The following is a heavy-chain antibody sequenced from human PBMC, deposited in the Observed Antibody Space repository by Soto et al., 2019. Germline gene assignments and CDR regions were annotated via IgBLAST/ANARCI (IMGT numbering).Heavy chain of an antibody. CDR1: GGSISSSNW. Sequence: PSETLSLTCAVSGGSISSSNWWSWVRQPPGKGLEWIGEIYHSGSTNYNPSLKSRVTISVGKSKNQFSLKLSSVTAADTALYYCEGIPRSNLFDLWGRGTLVTVS. CDR3: EGIPRSNLFDL. D-gene: IGHD3-10*01. V-gene: IGHV4-4*02. J-gene: IGHJ5*02. CDR2: IYHSGST.